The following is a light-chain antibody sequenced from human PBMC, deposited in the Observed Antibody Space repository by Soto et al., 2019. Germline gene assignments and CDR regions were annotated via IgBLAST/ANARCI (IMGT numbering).Light chain of an antibody. CDR1: QSVSSN. Sequence: EIVMTQSPATLSVSPGERATLSCRASQSVSSNLAWYQQKPGQAPRLLIYGASTRATGIPARFSGSGSGTEFSLAISNLQSEDFAVYYCHQYNNWPLTFGGGTKVDIK. CDR3: HQYNNWPLT. J-gene: IGKJ4*01. V-gene: IGKV3-15*01. CDR2: GAS.